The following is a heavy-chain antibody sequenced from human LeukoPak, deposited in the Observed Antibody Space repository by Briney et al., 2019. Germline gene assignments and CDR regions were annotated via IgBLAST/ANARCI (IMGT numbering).Heavy chain of an antibody. CDR3: ARVSHDFWSGYGY. V-gene: IGHV4-4*02. Sequence: SETLSLTCAVSGGSICSSNWWSWVRQPPGKGLEWIGEIYHSGSTNYNPSLKSRVTISVDKSKNQFSLKLSSVTAADTAVYYCARVSHDFWSGYGYWGQGTLVTVSS. CDR2: IYHSGST. J-gene: IGHJ4*02. D-gene: IGHD3-3*01. CDR1: GGSICSSNW.